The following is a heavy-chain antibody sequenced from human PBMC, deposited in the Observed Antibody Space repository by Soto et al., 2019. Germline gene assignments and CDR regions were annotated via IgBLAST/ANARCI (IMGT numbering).Heavy chain of an antibody. CDR2: IYYSGST. CDR3: AREPSLLWFGESNHNWFDP. J-gene: IGHJ5*02. CDR1: GGSISSGGYY. V-gene: IGHV4-31*03. Sequence: QVQLQESGPGLVKPSQTLSLTCTVSGGSISSGGYYWSWIRQHPGKGLEWIGYIYYSGSTYYNPSLKSRVPISVDTSKNQFSLKLSSVTAADTAVYYCAREPSLLWFGESNHNWFDPWGQGTLVTVSS. D-gene: IGHD3-10*01.